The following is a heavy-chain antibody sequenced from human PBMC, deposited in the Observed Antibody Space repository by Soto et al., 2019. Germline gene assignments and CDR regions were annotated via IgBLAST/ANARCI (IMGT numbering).Heavy chain of an antibody. CDR1: GGTFSSYT. Sequence: SVKVSCKASGGTFSSYTISWVRQAPGQGLEWMGRIIPILGIANYAQKFQGRATITADKSTSTAYMELRSLRSEDTAFYYCATSYGSGYRAFDYWGQGALVTVSS. CDR2: IIPILGIA. D-gene: IGHD3-10*01. J-gene: IGHJ4*02. CDR3: ATSYGSGYRAFDY. V-gene: IGHV1-69*02.